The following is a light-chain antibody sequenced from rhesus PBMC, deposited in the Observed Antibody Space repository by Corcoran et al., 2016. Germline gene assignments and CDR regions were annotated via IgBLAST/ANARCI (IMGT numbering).Light chain of an antibody. CDR3: QQYNSLPFA. CDR2: NAN. V-gene: IGKV1-32*01. Sequence: DIQMTQSPSSLSAPVGDRVTITCRASQGISSYLNWYQQKPGKAPKLLIDNANRLERGVPSRFSGRGSGTEFPLAISSLQPEDFATYCCQQYNSLPFAFGPGAKLDI. J-gene: IGKJ3*01. CDR1: QGISSY.